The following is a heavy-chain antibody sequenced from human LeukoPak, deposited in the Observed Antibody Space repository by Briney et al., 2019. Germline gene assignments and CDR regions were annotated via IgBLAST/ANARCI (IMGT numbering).Heavy chain of an antibody. CDR2: LWHDGTNK. D-gene: IGHD3-3*01. Sequence: GGSLRLSCAASGFIFSNYGMHWVRQAPGKGLEWVADLWHDGTNKYYADSVKGRFTISRDTSKNTLFLQMNSLRAEDTAVYYCAREGYDFWSGYYTHWFDPWGQGTLVTVSS. V-gene: IGHV3-33*01. CDR3: AREGYDFWSGYYTHWFDP. J-gene: IGHJ5*02. CDR1: GFIFSNYG.